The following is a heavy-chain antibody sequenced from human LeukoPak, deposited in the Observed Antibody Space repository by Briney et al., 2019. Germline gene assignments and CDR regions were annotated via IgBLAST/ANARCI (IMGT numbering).Heavy chain of an antibody. CDR2: IIPIFGTA. CDR1: GGTFSSYA. CDR3: ARGGVVPVAPTPFDP. D-gene: IGHD2-2*01. V-gene: IGHV1-69*05. Sequence: GSSVKVSCKASGGTFSSYAISWVRQAPGQGLEWMGGIIPIFGTANYAQKFQGRVTITTDESTSTAYMELSSLRSEDTAVYYCARGGVVPVAPTPFDPWGQGTLVTVSS. J-gene: IGHJ5*02.